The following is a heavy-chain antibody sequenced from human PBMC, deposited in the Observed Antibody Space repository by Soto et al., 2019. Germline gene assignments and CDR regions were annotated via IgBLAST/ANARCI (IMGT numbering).Heavy chain of an antibody. J-gene: IGHJ4*02. CDR3: ARTNNGWIDY. Sequence: SQTLSLTCAISGDSVSSNSAAWNWIRQSPSRGLEWLGRTYYRSRWYSTYAVSVKSRITIKPDTSKNQFSLQLSSVTPEDTAVNYCARTNNGWIDYWGQGTLVTVSS. D-gene: IGHD6-19*01. CDR2: TYYRSRWYS. V-gene: IGHV6-1*01. CDR1: GDSVSSNSAA.